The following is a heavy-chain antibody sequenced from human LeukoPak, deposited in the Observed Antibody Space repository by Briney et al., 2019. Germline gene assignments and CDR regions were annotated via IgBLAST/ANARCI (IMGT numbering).Heavy chain of an antibody. Sequence: PSETLSLTCAVYGGSFSGYYWSWIRQPPGRGLEWIGEINHSGSTNYNPSLKSRVTISVDTSKNQFSLKLSSVTAADTAVYYCARVGPRGVVVTATTFDYWGQGTLVTVSS. CDR3: ARVGPRGVVVTATTFDY. CDR1: GGSFSGYY. V-gene: IGHV4-34*01. D-gene: IGHD2-21*02. J-gene: IGHJ4*02. CDR2: INHSGST.